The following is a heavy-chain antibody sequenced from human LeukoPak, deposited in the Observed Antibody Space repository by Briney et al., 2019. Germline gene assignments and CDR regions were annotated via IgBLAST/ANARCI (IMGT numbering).Heavy chain of an antibody. J-gene: IGHJ4*02. Sequence: GESLKISCKGSGYSFANYWIGRVRQMPGKGLEWMGIIYLGDFGIRYSPSFQGQVTISADKSISTVYLQWSSLKASDTAMYYCARNSGTENNFDYWGQGTLVTVSS. V-gene: IGHV5-51*01. D-gene: IGHD1-26*01. CDR3: ARNSGTENNFDY. CDR2: IYLGDFGI. CDR1: GYSFANYW.